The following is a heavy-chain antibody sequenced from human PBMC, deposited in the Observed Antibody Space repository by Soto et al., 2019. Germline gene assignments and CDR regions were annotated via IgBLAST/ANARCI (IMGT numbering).Heavy chain of an antibody. CDR1: GGSFSGYY. V-gene: IGHV4-34*01. J-gene: IGHJ4*02. Sequence: QVQLQQWGAGLLKPSENLSLTCAVYGGSFSGYYWSWIRQPPGKGLEWIVEINHSVSTNYNPSLKSRVTISVDTSKHQFSLKLSSVTAADPAVYYCARCDGRTFDYWGQGTLVTFSS. CDR2: INHSVST. CDR3: ARCDGRTFDY.